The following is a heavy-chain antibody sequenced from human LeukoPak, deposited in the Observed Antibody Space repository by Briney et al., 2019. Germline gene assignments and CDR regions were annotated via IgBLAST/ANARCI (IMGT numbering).Heavy chain of an antibody. V-gene: IGHV5-51*01. Sequence: GESLKISCKGSGYNFATYWIGWVRQMPGKGLEWMGIIYPADSDTRYSPSFQGQVTFSADKSINTAYLQWSSLKASDTAMYYCARQKRIAVAGTTPFDYWGQGTLVTVSS. J-gene: IGHJ4*02. CDR2: IYPADSDT. CDR3: ARQKRIAVAGTTPFDY. D-gene: IGHD6-19*01. CDR1: GYNFATYW.